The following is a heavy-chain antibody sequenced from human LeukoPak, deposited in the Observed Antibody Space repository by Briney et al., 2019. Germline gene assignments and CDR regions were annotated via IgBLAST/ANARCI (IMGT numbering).Heavy chain of an antibody. CDR1: GFTFSSYE. CDR3: ARESGMAGLRDYYGMDV. CDR2: ISSSGSTI. D-gene: IGHD1-26*01. Sequence: GGSLRLSCAASGFTFSSYEMNWVRQAPGKGLEWVSYISSSGSTIYYADSVKGRFTISRDNAKNSLYLQMNSLRAEDTAVYYCARESGMAGLRDYYGMDVLGQGTTVTVSS. J-gene: IGHJ6*02. V-gene: IGHV3-48*03.